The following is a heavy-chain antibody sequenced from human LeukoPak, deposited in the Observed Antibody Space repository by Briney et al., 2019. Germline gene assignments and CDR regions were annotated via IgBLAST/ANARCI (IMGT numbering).Heavy chain of an antibody. D-gene: IGHD4-17*01. Sequence: HPGGSLRLSCAASGLTFSSNYMSWVRQAPGKGLEWVSVIYRGGPTYYADSVKGRFTISRDNSKNTLYLQMNSLRAEDTAVYYCARDSYVDSEAVRWFDPWGQGTLVTVSS. CDR2: IYRGGPT. J-gene: IGHJ5*02. CDR1: GLTFSSNY. V-gene: IGHV3-66*01. CDR3: ARDSYVDSEAVRWFDP.